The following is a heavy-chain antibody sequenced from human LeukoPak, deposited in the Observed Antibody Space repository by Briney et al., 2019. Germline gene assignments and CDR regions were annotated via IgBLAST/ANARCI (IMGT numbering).Heavy chain of an antibody. CDR1: GFTFSSYW. J-gene: IGHJ4*02. CDR2: IKQDGSEK. V-gene: IGHV3-7*01. Sequence: GESLKISCAASGFTFSSYWMSWVRQAPGKGLEWVANIKQDGSEKYYVDSVKGRFTISRDNAKNSLYLQMNSLRAEDTAVYYCARDSVTTYFDYWGQGTLVTVSS. D-gene: IGHD4-11*01. CDR3: ARDSVTTYFDY.